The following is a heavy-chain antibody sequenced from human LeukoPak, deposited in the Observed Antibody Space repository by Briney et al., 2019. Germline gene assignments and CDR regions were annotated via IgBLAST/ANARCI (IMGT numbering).Heavy chain of an antibody. D-gene: IGHD3-3*01. CDR2: INPDSGYT. V-gene: IGHV1-2*02. J-gene: IGHJ6*03. Sequence: GASVKVSCKTSGYTFTDYYIHWVRQAPGQGLEWMGWINPDSGYTNYAQKFQGRVTMTRDTSINTAYMELSGLTSDDTAVYYCATDPRTTVFGTFRYYYMDVWGEGTTVAVSS. CDR1: GYTFTDYY. CDR3: ATDPRTTVFGTFRYYYMDV.